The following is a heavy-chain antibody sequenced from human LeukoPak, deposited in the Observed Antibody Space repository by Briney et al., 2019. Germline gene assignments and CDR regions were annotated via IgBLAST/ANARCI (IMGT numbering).Heavy chain of an antibody. CDR1: GFTFSSYG. J-gene: IGHJ4*02. CDR2: IHFDGNNK. D-gene: IGHD1-26*01. CDR3: AKSSGSYLDY. V-gene: IGHV3-30*02. Sequence: GGSLRLSCAASGFTFSSYGMHWVRQAPGKGLEWVAFIHFDGNNKYYVDSVKGRSTASRDNSKNTLYLQMNSLTAEDTAVYYCAKSSGSYLDYWGQGTLVTVSS.